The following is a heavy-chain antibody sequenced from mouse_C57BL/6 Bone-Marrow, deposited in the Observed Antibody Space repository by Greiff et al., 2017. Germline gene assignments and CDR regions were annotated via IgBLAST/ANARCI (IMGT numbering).Heavy chain of an antibody. D-gene: IGHD4-1*01. CDR1: GYTFTSYW. J-gene: IGHJ1*03. CDR2: IYPSDSGT. Sequence: QVQRQQSGAELVRPGSSVKLSCKASGYTFTSYWMDWVKQRPGQGLEWIGNIYPSDSGTHYNQKFKDKATLTVDKSTSTAYIQLSSLKSEDSAVYYCARNCWYIDVWGTGTTVTVSS. V-gene: IGHV1-61*01. CDR3: ARNCWYIDV.